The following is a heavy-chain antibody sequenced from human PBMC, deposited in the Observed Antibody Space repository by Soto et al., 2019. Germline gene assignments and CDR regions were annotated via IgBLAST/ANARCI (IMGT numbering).Heavy chain of an antibody. V-gene: IGHV4-39*01. D-gene: IGHD4-4*01. Sequence: QLQLQESGPGLVKPSETLCLICAVSGDSISSSSYYWGWIRQPPGKGLEWIGSIYYSGSTYYNPSLKSRVTISVDTSTNQFSLKLSSVTAADTAVYYCVLQAHYYYDMDVWGQVTTVTVSS. CDR1: GDSISSSSYY. CDR3: VLQAHYYYDMDV. J-gene: IGHJ6*02. CDR2: IYYSGST.